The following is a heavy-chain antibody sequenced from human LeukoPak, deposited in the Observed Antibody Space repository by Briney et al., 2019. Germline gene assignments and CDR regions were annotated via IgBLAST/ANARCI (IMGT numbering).Heavy chain of an antibody. V-gene: IGHV4-34*01. CDR1: GGSFSGYY. Sequence: TSETLSLTRAVYGGSFSGYYWSWIRQPPGKGLEWIGEINHSGSTNYNPSLKSRVTISVDTSKNQFSLKLSSVTAADTAVYYCARRGIAARAQDYWGQGTLVTVSS. CDR3: ARRGIAARAQDY. J-gene: IGHJ4*02. CDR2: INHSGST. D-gene: IGHD6-6*01.